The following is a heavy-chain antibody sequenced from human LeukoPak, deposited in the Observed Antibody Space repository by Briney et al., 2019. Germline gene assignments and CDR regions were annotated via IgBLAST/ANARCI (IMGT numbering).Heavy chain of an antibody. CDR3: ARDRSGRSVGGY. J-gene: IGHJ4*02. CDR2: ISAYNGNT. D-gene: IGHD3-10*01. CDR1: GGTFSSYA. V-gene: IGHV1-18*01. Sequence: GSSVKVSCKASGGTFSSYAISWVRQAPGQGLEWMGWISAYNGNTNYAQKLQGRVTMTTDTSTSTAYMELRSLRSDDTAVYYCARDRSGRSVGGYWGQGTLVTVSS.